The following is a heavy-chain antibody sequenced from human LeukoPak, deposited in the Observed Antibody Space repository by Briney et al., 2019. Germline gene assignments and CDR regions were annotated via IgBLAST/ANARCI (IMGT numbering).Heavy chain of an antibody. D-gene: IGHD2-15*01. J-gene: IGHJ4*02. CDR1: GFTFSSYA. Sequence: PGGSLRLSCAASGFTFSSYAMSWVRQALGKGLEWVSAISGSGGSTYYPDSVEGRFTISRDNSKNTLYLQMNSLRAEDTAIYYCAKDHPRQGVTAHTPFDYWGQGTLVTVSS. CDR2: ISGSGGST. CDR3: AKDHPRQGVTAHTPFDY. V-gene: IGHV3-23*01.